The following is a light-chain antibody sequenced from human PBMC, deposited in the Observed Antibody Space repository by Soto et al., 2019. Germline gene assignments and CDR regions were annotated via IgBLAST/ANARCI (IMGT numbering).Light chain of an antibody. CDR2: DAS. J-gene: IGKJ3*01. V-gene: IGKV1-33*01. Sequence: DIQVPQSPSSLSASVGDRVTITCQASQDISNCLNWYQQKAGKAPKLLIYDASNLQTGVPSRFSGIVSGPDFTFTISSLQPEDIATYYCQQYDNLPPGITFGPGTKVAIK. CDR3: QQYDNLPPGIT. CDR1: QDISNC.